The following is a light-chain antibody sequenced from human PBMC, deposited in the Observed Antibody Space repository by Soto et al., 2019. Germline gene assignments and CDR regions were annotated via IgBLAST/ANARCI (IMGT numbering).Light chain of an antibody. CDR1: QSVSSY. J-gene: IGKJ1*01. CDR2: DAS. V-gene: IGKV3-11*01. Sequence: EIVMTQSPATLSVSPGERATLSCRASQSVSSYLAWYQQKPGQAPRLLIYDASNRATGIPARFSGSGSGTDLTLTISSLEPEDFAVYYCQQRSNWPWTFGQVTKVDIK. CDR3: QQRSNWPWT.